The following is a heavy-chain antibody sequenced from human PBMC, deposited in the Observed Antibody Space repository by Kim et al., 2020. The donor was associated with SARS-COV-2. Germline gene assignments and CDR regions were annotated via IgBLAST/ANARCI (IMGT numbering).Heavy chain of an antibody. CDR3: ARDGSSWITVVQGVDY. CDR2: IKQDGSEK. V-gene: IGHV3-7*01. Sequence: GGSLRLSCAASGFTFSSYWMSWVRQAPGKGLEWVANIKQDGSEKYYVDSVKGRFTISRDNAKNSLYLQMNSLRAEDTAVYYCARDGSSWITVVQGVDYWGPGTLVTVSS. D-gene: IGHD3-10*01. CDR1: GFTFSSYW. J-gene: IGHJ4*02.